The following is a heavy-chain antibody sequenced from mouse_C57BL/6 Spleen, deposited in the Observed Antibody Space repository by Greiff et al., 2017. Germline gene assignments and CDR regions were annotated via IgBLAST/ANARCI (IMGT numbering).Heavy chain of an antibody. D-gene: IGHD4-1*01. CDR3: ARRDWDVSDY. V-gene: IGHV5-17*01. CDR1: GFTFSDYG. J-gene: IGHJ2*01. Sequence: EVKLVESGGGLVKPGGSLKLSCAASGFTFSDYGMHWVRQAPEKGLEWVAYISSGSSTIYYADTVKGRFTISRDNAKNTLFLQMTSLRSEDTAMYYCARRDWDVSDYWGQGTTLTVSS. CDR2: ISSGSSTI.